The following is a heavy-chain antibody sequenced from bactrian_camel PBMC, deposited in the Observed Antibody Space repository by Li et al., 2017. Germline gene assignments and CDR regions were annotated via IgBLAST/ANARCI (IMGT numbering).Heavy chain of an antibody. CDR1: ELTSSDYC. CDR3: AYGYRFDTVKNGGNCGGVNF. D-gene: IGHD3*01. V-gene: IGHV3S26*01. CDR2: LDSDDST. J-gene: IGHJ4*01. Sequence: QVQLVESGGGSVQAGGSLRLSCVVSELTSSDYCMGWFRQAPGKEREGVAALDSDDSTTYADSVKGRFTISKDNAKNTLYLQMNNLKPEDTAMYYCAYGYRFDTVKNGGNCGGVNFWGQGTQVTVS.